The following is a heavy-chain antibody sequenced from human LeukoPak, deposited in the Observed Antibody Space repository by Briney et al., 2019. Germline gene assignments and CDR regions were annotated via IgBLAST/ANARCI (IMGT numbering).Heavy chain of an antibody. CDR1: GGTFSSYA. V-gene: IGHV1-69*05. D-gene: IGHD3-9*01. CDR3: ARLRYFLDYYMDV. CDR2: IIPIFGTA. Sequence: SVKVSCKASGGTFSSYAISWVRQAPGQGLEWMGGIIPIFGTANYAQKFQGRATITTDESTSTAYMELSSLRSEDTAVYYCARLRYFLDYYMDVWGKGTTVTVSS. J-gene: IGHJ6*03.